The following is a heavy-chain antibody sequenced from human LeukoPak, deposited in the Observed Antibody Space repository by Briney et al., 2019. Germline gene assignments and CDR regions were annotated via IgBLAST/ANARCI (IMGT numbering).Heavy chain of an antibody. CDR1: GYTFTGYY. Sequence: GASVKVSCKASGYTFTGYYIHWIRQAPGQGLEWMGWMNPNSGNTGYAQKFQGRVTMTRNTSISTAYMELSSLRSEDTAVYYCARGGWGENYYYYYGMDVWGQGTTVTVSS. J-gene: IGHJ6*02. CDR2: MNPNSGNT. D-gene: IGHD3-10*01. V-gene: IGHV1-8*02. CDR3: ARGGWGENYYYYYGMDV.